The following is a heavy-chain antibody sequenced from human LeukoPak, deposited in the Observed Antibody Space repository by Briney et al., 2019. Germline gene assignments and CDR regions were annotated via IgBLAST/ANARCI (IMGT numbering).Heavy chain of an antibody. CDR1: GFTFSDYY. D-gene: IGHD1-1*01. CDR3: ARDRSTGAFDY. V-gene: IGHV3-11*06. CDR2: ISSSSSYT. Sequence: GGPLRLSCAASGFTFSDYYMSWIRQAPGKGLEWVSYISSSSSYTNYADSVKGRFTISRDNAKNSLYLPMNSLRAEDTAVYYCARDRSTGAFDYWGQGTLVTVSS. J-gene: IGHJ4*02.